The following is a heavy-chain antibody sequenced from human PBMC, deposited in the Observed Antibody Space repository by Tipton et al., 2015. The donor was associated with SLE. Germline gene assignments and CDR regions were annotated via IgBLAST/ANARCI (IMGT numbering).Heavy chain of an antibody. CDR3: ARVARGHGLDI. CDR1: GFTFSSYA. D-gene: IGHD5-24*01. Sequence: QLVQSGGGVVQPGRSLRLSCAASGFTFSSYAMHWVRQAPGKGLEWVAVISYDGSNKYYADSVKGRFTISRDNSKNTLFLQMTSLRVEDTAIYFCARVARGHGLDIWGQGTWVTVSS. CDR2: ISYDGSNK. V-gene: IGHV3-30*04. J-gene: IGHJ3*02.